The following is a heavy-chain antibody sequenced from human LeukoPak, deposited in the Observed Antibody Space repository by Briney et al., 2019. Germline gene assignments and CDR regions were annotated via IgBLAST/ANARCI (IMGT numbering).Heavy chain of an antibody. D-gene: IGHD3-10*01. Sequence: SETLSLTCTVSGGSINTHNYYWGWIRQPPGKGLEWIGSISYNGNTYYNPSLKSRVTISVDTSKNQFSLKLSSVTAADTAVYYCARHAITMVRGVIDNWFDPWGQGTLVTVSS. V-gene: IGHV4-39*01. CDR3: ARHAITMVRGVIDNWFDP. CDR1: GGSINTHNYY. J-gene: IGHJ5*02. CDR2: ISYNGNT.